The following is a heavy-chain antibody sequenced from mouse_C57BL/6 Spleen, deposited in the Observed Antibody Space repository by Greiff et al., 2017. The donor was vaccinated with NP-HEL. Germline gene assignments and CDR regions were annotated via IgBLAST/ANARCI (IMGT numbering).Heavy chain of an antibody. V-gene: IGHV3-6*01. CDR2: ISYDGSN. CDR1: GYSITSGYY. D-gene: IGHD2-3*01. J-gene: IGHJ1*03. CDR3: ASGLLRSFDV. Sequence: EVQVVESGPGLVKPSQSLSLTCSVTGYSITSGYYWNWIRQFPGNKLEWMGYISYDGSNKYNPSLKNRISITRDTSKNQFFLKLNSVTTEDTATYYCASGLLRSFDVWGTGTTVTVSS.